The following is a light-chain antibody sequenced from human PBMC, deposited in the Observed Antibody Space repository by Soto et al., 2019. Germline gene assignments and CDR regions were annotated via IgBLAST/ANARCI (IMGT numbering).Light chain of an antibody. CDR3: MQVLQAPYA. CDR1: QSLLHSNGYNY. Sequence: DIVMTQSPLSLPVTPGEPASISCRSSQSLLHSNGYNYLDWYLQKPGQSPQLLIYLGSNRASGVPDRVSGSGSGTDFTLKISRVEAEDVGVYYCMQVLQAPYAFVQGTKL. J-gene: IGKJ2*01. V-gene: IGKV2-28*01. CDR2: LGS.